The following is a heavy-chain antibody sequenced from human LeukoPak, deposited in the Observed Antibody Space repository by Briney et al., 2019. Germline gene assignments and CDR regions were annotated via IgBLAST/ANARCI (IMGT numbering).Heavy chain of an antibody. CDR3: ARVGYYDSSINY. Sequence: SGGSLRLSCAASGFTFSSYSMNWVRQAPGKGLEWVSYISSSGSTIYYADSVKGRFTISRDNAKNSLYLQMNSLRAEDTAVYYCARVGYYDSSINYWGQGTLVTVSS. V-gene: IGHV3-48*04. CDR2: ISSSGSTI. CDR1: GFTFSSYS. D-gene: IGHD3-22*01. J-gene: IGHJ4*02.